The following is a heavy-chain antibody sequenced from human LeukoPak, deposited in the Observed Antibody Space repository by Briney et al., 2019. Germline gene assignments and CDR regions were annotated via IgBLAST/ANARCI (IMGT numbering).Heavy chain of an antibody. D-gene: IGHD2-15*01. V-gene: IGHV1-18*01. J-gene: IGHJ5*02. Sequence: ASVKVSCKASGYTFTSYGISWVRQAPGQGPEWMGWISAYNGNTNYAQKLQGRVTMTTDTSTSTAYMELRSLRSDDTAVYYCARDRAHCSGGSCYSPNWFDPWGQGTLVTVSS. CDR2: ISAYNGNT. CDR3: ARDRAHCSGGSCYSPNWFDP. CDR1: GYTFTSYG.